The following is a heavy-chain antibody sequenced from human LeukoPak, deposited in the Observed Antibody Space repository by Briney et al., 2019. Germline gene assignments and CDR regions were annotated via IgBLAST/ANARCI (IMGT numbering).Heavy chain of an antibody. J-gene: IGHJ5*02. D-gene: IGHD3-9*01. CDR3: ARDQYDEILTGYVGEFDP. CDR1: GGSISSTSFY. CDR2: IYYSGST. Sequence: PSETLSLTCTVSGGSISSTSFYWGWIRQPPGKGLEWLGSIYYSGSTYYNPSLKSRVTVSVDTSKNQFSLKLNSVTAADTAVYYCARDQYDEILTGYVGEFDPWGQGTLVTVSS. V-gene: IGHV4-39*07.